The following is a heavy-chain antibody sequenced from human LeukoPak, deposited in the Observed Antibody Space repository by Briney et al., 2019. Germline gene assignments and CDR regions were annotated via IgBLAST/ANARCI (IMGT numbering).Heavy chain of an antibody. CDR2: IYSGGST. D-gene: IGHD6-13*01. CDR3: ARARSSWLYFDS. J-gene: IGHJ4*02. V-gene: IGHV3-53*01. CDR1: GFTVSSKY. Sequence: PRGSLRLSCAASGFTVSSKYMSWVRQAPGKGLEWVSLIYSGGSTNYADSVKGPFTISRDNSKNTLYLEMNSLRAEDTAVYFCARARSSWLYFDSWGQGTLVTVSS.